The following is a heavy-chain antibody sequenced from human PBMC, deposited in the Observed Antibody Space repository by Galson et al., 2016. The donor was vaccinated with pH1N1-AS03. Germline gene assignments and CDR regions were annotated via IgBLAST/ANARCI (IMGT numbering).Heavy chain of an antibody. J-gene: IGHJ5*02. CDR3: AKYCRGTKCYGRFDP. Sequence: ETLSLTCTVSGVSVRSDYWSWVRQPPGKGLEWVAYISDSGTTNYNPSLKSRVTISVDTSKNQFSLRLSSVTAADTAVYYCAKYCRGTKCYGRFDPWGQGTLVTVSS. CDR2: ISDSGTT. CDR1: GVSVRSDY. V-gene: IGHV4-59*02. D-gene: IGHD2-15*01.